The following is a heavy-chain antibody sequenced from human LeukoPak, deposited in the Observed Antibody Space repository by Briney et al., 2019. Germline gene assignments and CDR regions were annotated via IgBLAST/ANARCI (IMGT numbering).Heavy chain of an antibody. Sequence: ASVKVSCTASGFTFTSYAMNWVRQAPGQGLEWVGWINTNTGNPTYAQDFTGRFVFSLDTSRSTAYIQISSLKAEDTAVYSCARRVGKPSSPIDYWGQGTLVTVSS. CDR2: INTNTGNP. V-gene: IGHV7-4-1*02. J-gene: IGHJ4*02. D-gene: IGHD6-6*01. CDR1: GFTFTSYA. CDR3: ARRVGKPSSPIDY.